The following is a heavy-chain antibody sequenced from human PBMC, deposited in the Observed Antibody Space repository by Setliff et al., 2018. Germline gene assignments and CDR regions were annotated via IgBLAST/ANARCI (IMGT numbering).Heavy chain of an antibody. CDR1: GFTFSDYY. V-gene: IGHV3-11*04. D-gene: IGHD6-19*01. CDR2: ISSSGSTI. CDR3: ARDVVSGWYRRNNYFGMDV. J-gene: IGHJ6*02. Sequence: GSLRLSCAASGFTFSDYYMSWIRQAPGKGLEWVSYISSSGSTIYYADSVKGRFTISRDDAKNSLFLQMNSLRAEDTAVYYCARDVVSGWYRRNNYFGMDVWGQGTTVTVSS.